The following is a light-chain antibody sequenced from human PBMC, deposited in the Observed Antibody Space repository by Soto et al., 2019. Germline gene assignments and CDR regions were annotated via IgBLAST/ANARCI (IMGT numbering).Light chain of an antibody. CDR2: GAS. Sequence: EIGLTQSPGTLSVSPGDRVTLSCRASQSVDINLAWYQQRAGQAPRLLVYGASTKATDMPGRFSGSGSGTDFTLTISRLEPEDFAVYYCQQYGSSRWTFGQGTKVDIK. CDR1: QSVDIN. CDR3: QQYGSSRWT. V-gene: IGKV3-20*01. J-gene: IGKJ1*01.